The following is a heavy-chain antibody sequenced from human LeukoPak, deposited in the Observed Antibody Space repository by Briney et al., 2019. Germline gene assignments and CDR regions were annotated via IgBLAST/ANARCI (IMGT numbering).Heavy chain of an antibody. CDR2: IRYDGSNK. CDR3: ARVNPGCTSCYLNAFDI. D-gene: IGHD2-2*01. Sequence: GGSLRLSCAASGFTFSSYGMHWVRQAPGKGLEWVAFIRYDGSNKYYADSVKGRFTISRDNSKNTLYLQMNSLRAEDTAVYYCARVNPGCTSCYLNAFDIWGQGTMVTVSS. V-gene: IGHV3-30*02. J-gene: IGHJ3*02. CDR1: GFTFSSYG.